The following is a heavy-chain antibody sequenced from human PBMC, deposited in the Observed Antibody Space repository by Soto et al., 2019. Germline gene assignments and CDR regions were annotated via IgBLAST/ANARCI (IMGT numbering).Heavy chain of an antibody. J-gene: IGHJ4*02. D-gene: IGHD1-26*01. Sequence: EVQLLESGGGLVQPGGSLRLSCGASGFTFSSYAMRWVRQAPGKGLEWVSAISGSGDSTYYAESVKGRFTISRDNSKNTLYLQMNSLRAEDTAVYYCAGRGSGSYYDYWGQGTLVTVSS. V-gene: IGHV3-23*01. CDR3: AGRGSGSYYDY. CDR2: ISGSGDST. CDR1: GFTFSSYA.